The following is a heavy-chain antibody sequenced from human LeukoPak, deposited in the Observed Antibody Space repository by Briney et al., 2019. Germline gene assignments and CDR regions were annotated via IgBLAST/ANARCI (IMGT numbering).Heavy chain of an antibody. V-gene: IGHV4-59*01. D-gene: IGHD6-19*01. CDR1: GGSISSYY. Sequence: SETLSLTCTVSGGSISSYYWSWIRQPPGKGLEWIGYIYYSGSTNYNPSLKSRVTISVDTSKNQFSLKLSSVTAADTAVYYCARPLAVAGSFDYWGQGTLVTVSS. CDR2: IYYSGST. CDR3: ARPLAVAGSFDY. J-gene: IGHJ4*02.